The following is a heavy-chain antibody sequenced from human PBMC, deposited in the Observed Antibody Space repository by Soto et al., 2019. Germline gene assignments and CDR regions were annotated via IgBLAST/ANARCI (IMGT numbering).Heavy chain of an antibody. V-gene: IGHV3-23*01. J-gene: IGHJ3*02. CDR1: GFTFSSYA. D-gene: IGHD6-19*01. Sequence: GGSLRLSCAASGFTFSSYAMSWVRQAPGKGLEWVSAISCSGGSTYYADSVKGRFTISRDNSKNTLYLQMNSLRAEDTAVYYCAKDRSGWYGGDAFDIWGQGTMVTVSS. CDR3: AKDRSGWYGGDAFDI. CDR2: ISCSGGST.